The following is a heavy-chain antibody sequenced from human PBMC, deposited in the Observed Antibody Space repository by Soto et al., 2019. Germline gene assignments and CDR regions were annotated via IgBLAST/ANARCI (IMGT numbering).Heavy chain of an antibody. CDR3: ARGHGGITVFGAPGHFDY. Sequence: SETLSLTCTVSGDSISSSSHYWGWIRQPPGKGLEWIGSIYYSGSSYYNPSLKSRVTISVDTSKNQFSLKLSSVSAADTAVYHCARGHGGITVFGAPGHFDYWGQGTLVTVSS. CDR2: IYYSGSS. V-gene: IGHV4-39*01. J-gene: IGHJ4*02. D-gene: IGHD3-3*01. CDR1: GDSISSSSHY.